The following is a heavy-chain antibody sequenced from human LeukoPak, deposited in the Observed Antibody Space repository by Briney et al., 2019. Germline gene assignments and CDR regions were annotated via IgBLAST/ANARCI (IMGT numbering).Heavy chain of an antibody. D-gene: IGHD1-26*01. V-gene: IGHV5-51*01. Sequence: GESLKISCKGSGYTFTSYWIGWVRQMPGKGLEWMGIIYPGDSDTRYSPSFQGQVTISADKSISTAHLQWSSLKASDTAMYYCARQGSYGPNFYYYYGMDVWGQGTTVTVSS. CDR1: GYTFTSYW. CDR3: ARQGSYGPNFYYYYGMDV. CDR2: IYPGDSDT. J-gene: IGHJ6*02.